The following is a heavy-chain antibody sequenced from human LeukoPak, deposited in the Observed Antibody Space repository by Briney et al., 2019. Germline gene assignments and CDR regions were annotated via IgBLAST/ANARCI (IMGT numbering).Heavy chain of an antibody. CDR2: ISSSGSTI. CDR3: AKVLNYYDSSGYYYGARSDAFDI. Sequence: PGGSLRLSCAASGFTFSSYEMNWVRQAPGKGLEWVSYISSSGSTIYYADSVKGRFTISRDNSKNTLYLQMNSLRAEDTAVYYCAKVLNYYDSSGYYYGARSDAFDIWGQGTMVTVSS. V-gene: IGHV3-48*03. CDR1: GFTFSSYE. D-gene: IGHD3-22*01. J-gene: IGHJ3*02.